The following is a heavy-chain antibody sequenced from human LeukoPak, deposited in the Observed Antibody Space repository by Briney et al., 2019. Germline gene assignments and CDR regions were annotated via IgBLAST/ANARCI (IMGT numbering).Heavy chain of an antibody. Sequence: PSETLSLTCTVSGGSISSGGYYWSWIRQHPGKGLEWIGYIYYSGSTYYNPSLKSRVTISVDTSKNQFSLKLSSVTAADTAVYYCARRKYCSSTSCQNLSGNWFDPWGQGTLVTVSS. J-gene: IGHJ5*02. D-gene: IGHD2-2*01. CDR2: IYYSGST. CDR3: ARRKYCSSTSCQNLSGNWFDP. CDR1: GGSISSGGYY. V-gene: IGHV4-30-4*08.